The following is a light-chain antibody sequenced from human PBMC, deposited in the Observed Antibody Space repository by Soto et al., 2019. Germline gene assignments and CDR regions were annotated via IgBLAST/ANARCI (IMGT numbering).Light chain of an antibody. Sequence: EIVLSQSPATLSLSPCERATVSCRASQSVGDYLGWYQQKPGHAPRLLIYDASQRATGVPSRFSASGSGTDFTLTISSLEPEDFAIYYCQQREDWPRAFGGGTKVDIK. V-gene: IGKV3-11*01. CDR2: DAS. J-gene: IGKJ4*01. CDR3: QQREDWPRA. CDR1: QSVGDY.